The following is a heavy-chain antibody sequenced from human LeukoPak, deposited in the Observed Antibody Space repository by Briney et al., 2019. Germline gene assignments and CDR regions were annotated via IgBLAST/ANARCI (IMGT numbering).Heavy chain of an antibody. CDR2: INPNSGGT. CDR3: AREPHIVEYYYYGMDV. J-gene: IGHJ6*02. Sequence: ASVKVSCKASGYTFTGYYMHWVRQAPGQGLEWMGWINPNSGGTNYAQKFQGRVTMTRDTSISTAYMELSRLRSDDKAVYYCAREPHIVEYYYYGMDVWGQGTTVTVSS. D-gene: IGHD5-12*01. CDR1: GYTFTGYY. V-gene: IGHV1-2*02.